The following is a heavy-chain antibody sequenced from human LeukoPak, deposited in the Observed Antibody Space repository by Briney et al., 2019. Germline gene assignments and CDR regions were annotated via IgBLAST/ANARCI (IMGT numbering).Heavy chain of an antibody. CDR2: INPNSGGT. CDR3: ARGVGAPSSSDY. V-gene: IGHV1-2*02. CDR1: GYTFSGYY. Sequence: ASVKVSCKASGYTFSGYYIHWVRQAPGQGLEWMGWINPNSGGTNYAQRFQGRVTMTRDTSISTAYMDLSRLRPDDTAVYYCARGVGAPSSSDYWGQGTLVTVSS. D-gene: IGHD1-26*01. J-gene: IGHJ4*02.